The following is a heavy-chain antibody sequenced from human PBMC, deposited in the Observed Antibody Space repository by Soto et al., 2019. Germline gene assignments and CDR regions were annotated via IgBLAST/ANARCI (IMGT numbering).Heavy chain of an antibody. J-gene: IGHJ3*02. CDR1: GGTFSSYT. CDR2: IIPILGIA. Sequence: QVQLVQSGAEVKKPGSSVKVSCKASGGTFSSYTISWVRQAPGQGLEWMGRIIPILGIANYAQKFQGRVTITADKSTSTAYMELSSLRSEDTAVYYWASLGYCSGGSCSDIWGQGTMVTVSS. CDR3: ASLGYCSGGSCSDI. D-gene: IGHD2-15*01. V-gene: IGHV1-69*02.